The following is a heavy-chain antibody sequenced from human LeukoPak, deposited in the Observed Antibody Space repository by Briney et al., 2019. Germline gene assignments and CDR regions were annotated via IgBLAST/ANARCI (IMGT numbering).Heavy chain of an antibody. Sequence: EASVKVSCKASGYTFTSYGISWVRQAPGQGLEWMGWISAYNGNTNYAQKLQGRVTMTTDTSTSTAYMELRSLRSDDTAVYYCARDVEIFGVVHYYYYGMDVWGQGTTVTVSS. V-gene: IGHV1-18*01. J-gene: IGHJ6*02. CDR1: GYTFTSYG. CDR3: ARDVEIFGVVHYYYYGMDV. D-gene: IGHD3-3*01. CDR2: ISAYNGNT.